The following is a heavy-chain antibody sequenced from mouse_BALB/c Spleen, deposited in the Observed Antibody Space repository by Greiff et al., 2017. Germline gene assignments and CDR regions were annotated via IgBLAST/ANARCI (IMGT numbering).Heavy chain of an antibody. CDR2: ISSGGSYT. CDR1: GFTFSSYT. CDR3: ARGLPRGLFDY. J-gene: IGHJ2*01. V-gene: IGHV5-6-4*01. Sequence: EVNLVESGGGLVQPGGSRKLSCAASGFTFSSYTMSWVRQTPEKRLEWVATISSGGSYTYYPDSVKGRFTISRDNAKNTLYLQMSSLKSEDTAMYYCARGLPRGLFDYWGQGTTLTVSS. D-gene: IGHD2-2*01.